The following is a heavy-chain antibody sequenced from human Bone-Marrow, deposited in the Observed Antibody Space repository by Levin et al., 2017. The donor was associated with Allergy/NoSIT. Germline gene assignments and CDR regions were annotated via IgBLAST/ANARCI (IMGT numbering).Heavy chain of an antibody. CDR2: INSDGSST. V-gene: IGHV3-74*01. D-gene: IGHD5-12*01. CDR1: GFTFSSYW. Sequence: PGGSLRLSCAASGFTFSSYWMHWVRQAPGKGLVWVSRINSDGSSTSYADSVKGRFTISRDNAKNTLYLQMNSLRAEDTAVYYCAREGGYVRMRGYLRTHDAFDIWGQGTMVTVSS. J-gene: IGHJ3*02. CDR3: AREGGYVRMRGYLRTHDAFDI.